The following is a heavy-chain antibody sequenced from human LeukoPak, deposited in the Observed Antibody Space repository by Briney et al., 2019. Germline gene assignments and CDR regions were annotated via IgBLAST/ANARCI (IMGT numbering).Heavy chain of an antibody. V-gene: IGHV1-8*01. CDR2: MNPNSGNT. CDR1: GYTFTSYD. CDR3: YHVDTAMVEY. Sequence: GASVKVSCKASGYTFTSYDINWVRQATGQGLEWMGWMNPNSGNTGYAQKFQGRVTITTDESTSTAYMELSSLRSEDTAVYYCYHVDTAMVEYWGQGTLVTVSS. D-gene: IGHD5-18*01. J-gene: IGHJ4*02.